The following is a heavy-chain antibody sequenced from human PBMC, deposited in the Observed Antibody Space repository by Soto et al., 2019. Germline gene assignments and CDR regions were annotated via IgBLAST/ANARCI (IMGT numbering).Heavy chain of an antibody. CDR2: SIPIFGTA. V-gene: IGHV1-69*01. J-gene: IGHJ4*02. Sequence: QVQLVQSGAEVKKPGSSVKVSCKASGGPFSSYAISWVRQAPGQGLEWMGGSIPIFGTANYAQKFQGRVTITADESTSTAYMELSSMRSEDTDVYYCSRGSSGYDYDGYWGQGTLVTVSS. CDR1: GGPFSSYA. D-gene: IGHD5-12*01. CDR3: SRGSSGYDYDGY.